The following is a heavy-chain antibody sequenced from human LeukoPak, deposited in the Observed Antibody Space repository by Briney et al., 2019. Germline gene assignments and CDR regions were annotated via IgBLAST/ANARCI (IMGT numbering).Heavy chain of an antibody. V-gene: IGHV4-59*01. CDR2: IYYSGST. CDR3: ARDRRDLRAFDI. CDR1: GGSISSYY. D-gene: IGHD2-21*02. Sequence: SETLSLTCTVSGGSISSYYWSWIRQPPGKGLEWIGYIYYSGSTNYNPSLKSRVTISLDTSKNQFSLKLSSVTAADTAVYYCARDRRDLRAFDIWGQGTMVTVSS. J-gene: IGHJ3*02.